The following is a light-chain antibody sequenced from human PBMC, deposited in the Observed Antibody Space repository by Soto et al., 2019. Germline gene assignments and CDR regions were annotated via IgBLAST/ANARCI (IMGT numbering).Light chain of an antibody. CDR3: ATWDSSLSVAV. Sequence: QSVLTQPPSVSAAPGQTVTISCSGSDSNIGDNYVSWYRQFPGTAPKLVIRDNNKRPSGIPDRFSGSKSGTSATLGITELQTGDEADYYCATWDSSLSVAVFGGGTKLTVL. V-gene: IGLV1-51*01. J-gene: IGLJ2*01. CDR2: DNN. CDR1: DSNIGDNY.